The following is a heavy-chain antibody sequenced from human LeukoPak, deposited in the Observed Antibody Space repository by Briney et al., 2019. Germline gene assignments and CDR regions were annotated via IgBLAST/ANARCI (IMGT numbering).Heavy chain of an antibody. Sequence: ASVKVSCKASGYTFTSYYMHWVRQAPGQGLEWMGIINPSGGSTSYAQKFQGRVTMTRDTSTSTVYMELSSLISEDTAFYFCARERSYETGMSAHYYFDYWGQGTLVTVSS. D-gene: IGHD6-6*01. CDR1: GYTFTSYY. J-gene: IGHJ4*02. CDR3: ARERSYETGMSAHYYFDY. V-gene: IGHV1-46*01. CDR2: INPSGGST.